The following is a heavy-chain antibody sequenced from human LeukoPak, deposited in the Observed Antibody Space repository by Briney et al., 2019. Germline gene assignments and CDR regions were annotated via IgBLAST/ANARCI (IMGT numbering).Heavy chain of an antibody. CDR1: GYTFTSYG. J-gene: IGHJ4*02. D-gene: IGHD3-22*01. V-gene: IGHV1-18*01. CDR3: ARVEYYYDSSGYYDFDY. CDR2: ISAYNGNT. Sequence: GASVKVSCKASGYTFTSYGISWVRQAPGQGLEWMGWISAYNGNTNYAQKLQGRVTMTTDTSTSTAYMELSSLRSEDTAVYYCARVEYYYDSSGYYDFDYWGQGTLVTVSS.